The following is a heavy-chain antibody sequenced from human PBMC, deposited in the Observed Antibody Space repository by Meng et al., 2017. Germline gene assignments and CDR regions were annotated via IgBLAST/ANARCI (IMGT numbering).Heavy chain of an antibody. CDR1: GYTFTDHY. D-gene: IGHD4-17*01. V-gene: IGHV1-2*06. CDR2: IHPKSGDT. Sequence: QVQFVQSGSEGKSPGASGRVSCEAYGYTFTDHYVHGVRQAPGQGPEWMGRIHPKSGDTDYAQKFLGKVTMTSDTSLRTAYMELIRIISDDTAVYYCTRGGDYGDYLDWWGQGTLVTVSS. J-gene: IGHJ4*02. CDR3: TRGGDYGDYLDW.